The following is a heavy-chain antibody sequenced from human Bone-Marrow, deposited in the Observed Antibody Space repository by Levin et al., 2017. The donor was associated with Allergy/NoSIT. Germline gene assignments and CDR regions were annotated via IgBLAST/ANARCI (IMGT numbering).Heavy chain of an antibody. V-gene: IGHV7-4-1*02. CDR1: GYTFTNHA. Sequence: ASVKVSCKASGYTFTNHAMNWVRQAPGQGLEWMGRINTNTGNPKYAQAFRGRFVFSLDTPASTAYLQISSLPAEDTAVYYCARRGHSYDSPDGIYYFYGMDVWGQGTTVTVSS. J-gene: IGHJ6*02. D-gene: IGHD5-18*01. CDR3: ARRGHSYDSPDGIYYFYGMDV. CDR2: INTNTGNP.